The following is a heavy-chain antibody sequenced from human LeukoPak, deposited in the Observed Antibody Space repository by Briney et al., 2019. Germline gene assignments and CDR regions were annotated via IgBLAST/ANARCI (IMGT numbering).Heavy chain of an antibody. D-gene: IGHD6-13*01. Sequence: GGSLRLSCAASGFTFSSCAMSWVRRAPGKGLEWVSAISGSGGSTYYADSVKGRFTISRDNSKNTLYLQMNSLRAEDTAVYYCAKDRGYSSSWPPVGFDPWGQGTLVTVSS. CDR1: GFTFSSCA. V-gene: IGHV3-23*01. CDR3: AKDRGYSSSWPPVGFDP. CDR2: ISGSGGST. J-gene: IGHJ5*02.